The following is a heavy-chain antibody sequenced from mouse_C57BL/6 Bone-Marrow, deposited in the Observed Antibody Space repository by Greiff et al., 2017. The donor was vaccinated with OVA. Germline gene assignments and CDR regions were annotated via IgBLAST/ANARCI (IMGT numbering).Heavy chain of an antibody. CDR2: IHPNSGST. V-gene: IGHV1-64*01. J-gene: IGHJ3*01. CDR1: GYTFTRYW. D-gene: IGHD2-3*01. Sequence: QVQLQQPGAELVKPGASVKLSCKASGYTFTRYWMHWVKQRPGQGLEWIGMIHPNSGSTNYNEKIKSKATLTVEKYSSTAYMQLSSLTSEDSAVYYCARSGCYYPWFAYWGQGTLVTVSA. CDR3: ARSGCYYPWFAY.